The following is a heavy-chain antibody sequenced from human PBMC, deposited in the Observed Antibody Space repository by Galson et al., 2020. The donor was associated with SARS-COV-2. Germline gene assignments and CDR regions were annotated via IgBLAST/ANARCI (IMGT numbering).Heavy chain of an antibody. J-gene: IGHJ6*02. CDR1: GGSISSGGYS. CDR3: ARDRIVVVPAATQVYYYGMDV. D-gene: IGHD2-2*01. V-gene: IGHV4-30-4*07. Sequence: SETLSFTCAVSGGSISSGGYSWSWIRQPPGKGLEWIGYIYYSGSTYYNPSLKSRVTISVDTSKNQFSLKLSSVTAADTAVYYCARDRIVVVPAATQVYYYGMDVWGQGTTVTVSS. CDR2: IYYSGST.